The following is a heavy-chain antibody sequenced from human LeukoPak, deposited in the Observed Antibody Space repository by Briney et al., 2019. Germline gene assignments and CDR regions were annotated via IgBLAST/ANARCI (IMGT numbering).Heavy chain of an antibody. V-gene: IGHV1-69*13. CDR2: IIPIFGTA. J-gene: IGHJ3*02. Sequence: SVKVSCKASGGTFSSYAISWVRQAPGQGREWMGGIIPIFGTANYAQKFQGRVTITADESTSTAYMELSSLRSEDTAVYYCARDRATYGDYVPYDAFDIWGQGTMVTVSS. CDR3: ARDRATYGDYVPYDAFDI. D-gene: IGHD4-17*01. CDR1: GGTFSSYA.